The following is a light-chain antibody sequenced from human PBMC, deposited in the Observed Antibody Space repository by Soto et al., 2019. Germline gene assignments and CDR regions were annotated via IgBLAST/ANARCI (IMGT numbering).Light chain of an antibody. J-gene: IGLJ2*01. Sequence: QSVLTQPPSVSGAPGQRVTISCTWSSSNIGAGYDVHWYQQLPGTAPKLLIYGNSNRPSGVPDRFSGSKSGTSASLAITGLQAEDEADYYCQSYDSSLSGSRVVFGGGTKLTVL. CDR1: SSNIGAGYD. CDR3: QSYDSSLSGSRVV. CDR2: GNS. V-gene: IGLV1-40*01.